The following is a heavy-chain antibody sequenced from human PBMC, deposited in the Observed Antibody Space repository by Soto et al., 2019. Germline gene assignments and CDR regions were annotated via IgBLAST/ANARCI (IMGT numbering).Heavy chain of an antibody. CDR2: IRSKAYSGTT. J-gene: IGHJ5*02. Sequence: GGSLRLSCTASGFTFGDYAMSWVRQAPGKGLEWVGFIRSKAYSGTTEYAASVKGRFTISRDDSKSIAYLQMNSLKTEDTAVYYCTRDSGCFDPWGQGTLVTVSS. CDR3: TRDSGCFDP. V-gene: IGHV3-49*04. D-gene: IGHD3-10*01. CDR1: GFTFGDYA.